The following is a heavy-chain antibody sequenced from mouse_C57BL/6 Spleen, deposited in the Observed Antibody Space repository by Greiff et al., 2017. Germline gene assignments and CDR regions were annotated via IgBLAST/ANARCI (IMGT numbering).Heavy chain of an antibody. Sequence: EVQLQQSGAELVRPGASVKLSCTASGFNIKDYYMHWVKQRPEQGLEWIGRIDPEDGDTEYAPKFQGKATMTADTSSNTAYLQLSSLTSEDTAVYYCTTGYYGSSYGAGYLDYWGQGTTLTVSS. CDR2: IDPEDGDT. V-gene: IGHV14-1*01. J-gene: IGHJ2*01. D-gene: IGHD1-1*01. CDR3: TTGYYGSSYGAGYLDY. CDR1: GFNIKDYY.